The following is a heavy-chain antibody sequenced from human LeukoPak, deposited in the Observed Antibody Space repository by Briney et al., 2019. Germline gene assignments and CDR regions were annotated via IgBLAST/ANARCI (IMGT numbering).Heavy chain of an antibody. V-gene: IGHV3-66*01. D-gene: IGHD4-17*01. CDR2: IYSGGST. Sequence: PGGSLRLSCAASGFTVSSNYMSWVRQAPGKGLEWVSVIYSGGSTYYADSVKGRFTISRDNAKNSLYLQMNSLRDEDTAVYYCARDPFYGDPDYWGQGTLVTVSS. CDR3: ARDPFYGDPDY. CDR1: GFTVSSNY. J-gene: IGHJ4*02.